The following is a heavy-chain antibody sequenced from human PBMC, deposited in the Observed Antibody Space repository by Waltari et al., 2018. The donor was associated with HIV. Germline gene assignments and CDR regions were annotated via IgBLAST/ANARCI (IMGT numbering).Heavy chain of an antibody. D-gene: IGHD6-6*01. CDR3: ARSSASFYLDY. CDR2: ISSSSSYI. Sequence: AASGFTFSSYSMNWVRQAPGKGLEWVSSISSSSSYIYYADSVKGRFTISRDNAKNSLYLQMNSLRAEDTAVYYCARSSASFYLDYWGQGTLVTVSS. J-gene: IGHJ4*02. V-gene: IGHV3-21*01. CDR1: GFTFSSYS.